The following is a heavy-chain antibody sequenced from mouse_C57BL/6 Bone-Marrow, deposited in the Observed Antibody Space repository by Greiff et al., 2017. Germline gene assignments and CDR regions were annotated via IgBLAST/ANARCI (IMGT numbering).Heavy chain of an antibody. CDR2: IDPSDSYT. Sequence: FQLQQPGAELVKPGASVKLSCKASGYTFTSYWMQWVKQRPGQGLEWIGEIDPSDSYTNYNQKFKGKATLTVDTSSSTAYMQLSSLTSEDSAVYYCSRPIYYDYEGGYWGQGTTLTVSS. J-gene: IGHJ2*01. CDR1: GYTFTSYW. D-gene: IGHD2-4*01. V-gene: IGHV1-50*01. CDR3: SRPIYYDYEGGY.